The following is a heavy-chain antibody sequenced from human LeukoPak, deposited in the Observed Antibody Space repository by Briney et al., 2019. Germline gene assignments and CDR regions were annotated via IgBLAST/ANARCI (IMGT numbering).Heavy chain of an antibody. V-gene: IGHV3-64*01. CDR2: ISSTGGST. D-gene: IGHD3-10*01. J-gene: IGHJ6*03. CDR3: ARGASYGSGWPYYYYYMDV. CDR1: GFTFSNYA. Sequence: GGSLRLSCAASGFTFSNYAMHWVRQAPGKGLEYVSAISSTGGSTYYANSVKGRFTISRDNSKNTLYLQMGSLRIEDMAVYYCARGASYGSGWPYYYYYMDVWGQGTTVTISS.